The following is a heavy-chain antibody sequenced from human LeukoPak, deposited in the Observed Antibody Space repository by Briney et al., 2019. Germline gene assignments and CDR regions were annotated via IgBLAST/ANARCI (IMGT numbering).Heavy chain of an antibody. J-gene: IGHJ4*02. CDR2: IWHDGSHK. CDR3: AREIFGSGSYPGF. CDR1: GFAFNTYA. D-gene: IGHD3-10*01. Sequence: GGSLRLSCAASGFAFNTYAMHWVRQAPGQGLEWVALIWHDGSHKFYSNSVRGQFTISRDNSKNTVSLQMNNLRPEDTAVYYCAREIFGSGSYPGFWGQGTLVTVSS. V-gene: IGHV3-33*01.